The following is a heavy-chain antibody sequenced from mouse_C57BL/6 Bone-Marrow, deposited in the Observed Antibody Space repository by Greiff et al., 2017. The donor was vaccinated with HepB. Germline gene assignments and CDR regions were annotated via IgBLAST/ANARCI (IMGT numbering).Heavy chain of an antibody. J-gene: IGHJ4*01. D-gene: IGHD2-4*01. CDR1: GFTFSSYT. CDR2: ISGGGGNT. Sequence: DVMLVESGGGLVKPGGSLKLSCAASGFTFSSYTMSWVRQTPEKRLEWVATISGGGGNTYYPDSVKGRFTISRDNAKNTLYLQMSSLRSEDTALYYCSSSFYYDYDEYAIDYWGQGTSVTVSS. CDR3: SSSFYYDYDEYAIDY. V-gene: IGHV5-9*01.